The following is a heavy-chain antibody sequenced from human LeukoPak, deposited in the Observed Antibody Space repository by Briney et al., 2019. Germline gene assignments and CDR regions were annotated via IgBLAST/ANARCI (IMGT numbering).Heavy chain of an antibody. D-gene: IGHD5-18*01. Sequence: PGRSLRLSCAASGFTLSSYAMHWVRQAPGKGLEWVAVISYDGSNKYYADSVKGRFTISRDNSKNTLYLQMNSLRAEDTAVYYCARGYSYGLGAFDYWGQGTLVTVSS. V-gene: IGHV3-30-3*01. CDR1: GFTLSSYA. J-gene: IGHJ4*02. CDR3: ARGYSYGLGAFDY. CDR2: ISYDGSNK.